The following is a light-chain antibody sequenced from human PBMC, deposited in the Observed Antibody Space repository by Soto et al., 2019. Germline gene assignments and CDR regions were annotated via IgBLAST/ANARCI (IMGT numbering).Light chain of an antibody. CDR2: STS. Sequence: QAVVTQEPSLTVSPGGTVTLTCASSTGAVTSGYYPNWFQQKPGQAPRALIYSTSNKQSWTPARFSGSLLGGKAALTLSGVQPDDEAEYYCLLYYAAAPVFGGGTKLTVL. J-gene: IGLJ3*02. CDR3: LLYYAAAPV. V-gene: IGLV7-43*01. CDR1: TGAVTSGYY.